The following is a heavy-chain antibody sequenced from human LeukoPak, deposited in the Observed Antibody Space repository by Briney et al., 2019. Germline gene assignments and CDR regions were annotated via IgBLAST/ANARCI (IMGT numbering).Heavy chain of an antibody. CDR3: AKDGVTTVTYYFDY. D-gene: IGHD4-17*01. CDR1: GFTFSGYA. J-gene: IGHJ4*02. V-gene: IGHV3-23*01. CDR2: ISGGGGST. Sequence: GGSLRLSCAASGFTFSGYAMSWVRQAPGKGLEWVSAISGGGGSTYYADSVKGRFTISRDNSKNTLYLQMNSLRAEDTAVYYCAKDGVTTVTYYFDYWGQGTLVTVSS.